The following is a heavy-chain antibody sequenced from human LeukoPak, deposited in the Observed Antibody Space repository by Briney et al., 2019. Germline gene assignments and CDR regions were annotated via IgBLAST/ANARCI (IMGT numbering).Heavy chain of an antibody. CDR2: INHSGST. V-gene: IGHV4-34*01. J-gene: IGHJ6*03. Sequence: PSETLSLTCAVYGGSFSGYYWSWIRQPPGKGLEWIGEINHSGSTNYNPSLKSRATISVDTSKNQFSLKLSSVTAADTAVYYCARTLVVVAANYYYYYMDVWGKGTTATVSS. CDR3: ARTLVVVAANYYYYYMDV. D-gene: IGHD2-15*01. CDR1: GGSFSGYY.